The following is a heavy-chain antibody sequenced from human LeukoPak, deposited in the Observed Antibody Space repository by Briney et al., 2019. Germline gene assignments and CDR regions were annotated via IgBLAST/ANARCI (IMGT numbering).Heavy chain of an antibody. Sequence: SETLSLTCTASGGSISSHYWSWIRQPPGKGLEWIGYIYYSGSTNYNPSLKSRVTISVDTSKNQFSLKLSSVTGAATALYYCARDRSGYSTYYYYYMDVWGKGTTVTVSS. V-gene: IGHV4-59*11. CDR1: GGSISSHY. CDR3: ARDRSGYSTYYYYYMDV. CDR2: IYYSGST. D-gene: IGHD3-3*01. J-gene: IGHJ6*03.